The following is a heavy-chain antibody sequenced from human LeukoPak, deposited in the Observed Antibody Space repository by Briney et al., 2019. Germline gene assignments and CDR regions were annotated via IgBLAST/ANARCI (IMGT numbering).Heavy chain of an antibody. Sequence: GGSLRLSCTVSGFTVSSNSMSWVRQAPGKGLEWVSFIYSDNTHYSDSVKGRFTISRDNSKNSLYLQMTNLRAEDTAVYYCARGLSYCSNGVCPFDYWGQGTQVTVSS. J-gene: IGHJ4*02. CDR2: IYSDNT. D-gene: IGHD2-8*01. CDR3: ARGLSYCSNGVCPFDY. CDR1: GFTVSSNS. V-gene: IGHV3-53*01.